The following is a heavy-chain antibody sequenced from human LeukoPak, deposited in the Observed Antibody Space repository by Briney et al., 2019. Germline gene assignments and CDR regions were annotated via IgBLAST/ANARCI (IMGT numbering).Heavy chain of an antibody. J-gene: IGHJ4*02. CDR3: ARDLTGDGFDY. CDR2: IIPIFGTA. D-gene: IGHD5-24*01. V-gene: IGHV1-69*05. CDR1: GYTFTGYY. Sequence: SVKVSCKASGYTFTGYYMHWVRQAPGQGLEWMGRIIPIFGTANYAQKFQGRVTITTDESTSTAYMELSSLRSEDTAVYYCARDLTGDGFDYWGQGTLVTVSS.